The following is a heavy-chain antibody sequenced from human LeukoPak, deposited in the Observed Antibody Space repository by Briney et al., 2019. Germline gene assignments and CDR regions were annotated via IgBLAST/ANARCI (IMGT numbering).Heavy chain of an antibody. CDR3: AGEDNSSGYRPFDI. CDR2: INPNNGGT. D-gene: IGHD3-22*01. V-gene: IGHV1-2*06. Sequence: EASVTVSCTASGYTFTGYYIHWVRQAPGQGLEWMGRINPNNGGTNYAQKFQGRVTMTRDMSMSTAYMELSRLRSDDTAVYYCAGEDNSSGYRPFDIWGQGTMVTVPS. CDR1: GYTFTGYY. J-gene: IGHJ3*02.